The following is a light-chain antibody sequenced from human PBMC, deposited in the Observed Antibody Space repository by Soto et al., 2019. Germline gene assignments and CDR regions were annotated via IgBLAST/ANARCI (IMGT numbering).Light chain of an antibody. J-gene: IGKJ2*01. V-gene: IGKV3-15*01. CDR2: GVS. CDR3: QRYNFWPYT. CDR1: QSVNSN. Sequence: EIVMTQSPATLSVSPGERATLSCRASQSVNSNLAWYQQKPGQAPSLLIYGVSTRATGIPARFSGSGSGTEFTLTISSLQSEDFAVYSCQRYNFWPYTFGQGTKLEIK.